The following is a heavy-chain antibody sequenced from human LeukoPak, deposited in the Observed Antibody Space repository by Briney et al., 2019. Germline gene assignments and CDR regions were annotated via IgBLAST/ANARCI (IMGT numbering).Heavy chain of an antibody. CDR2: INSVSTYI. CDR1: GFTFSSYS. D-gene: IGHD6-19*01. Sequence: GGSLRLSCAASGFTFSSYSMNWVRQAPGKGLEWVSSINSVSTYIYYADSVKGRFTISRDNAKNSLYLQMSSLRVEDTALYYCARVGIGEFSGWLLFDYWGQGTLVTVSS. V-gene: IGHV3-21*03. CDR3: ARVGIGEFSGWLLFDY. J-gene: IGHJ4*02.